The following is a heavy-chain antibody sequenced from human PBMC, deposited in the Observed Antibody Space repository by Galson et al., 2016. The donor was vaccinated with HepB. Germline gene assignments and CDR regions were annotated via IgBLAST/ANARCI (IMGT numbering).Heavy chain of an antibody. CDR2: ISYDGNNK. Sequence: SLRLSCAASAFTFSNYGMHWVRQAPGKGLEWVAVISYDGNNKYYADSVKGRFTISRDNSKNTLFLQLNSLRAEDTAVYYCAKDAGYGNDPYYFDLWGQGTLVTVSS. J-gene: IGHJ4*02. V-gene: IGHV3-30*18. D-gene: IGHD5-12*01. CDR3: AKDAGYGNDPYYFDL. CDR1: AFTFSNYG.